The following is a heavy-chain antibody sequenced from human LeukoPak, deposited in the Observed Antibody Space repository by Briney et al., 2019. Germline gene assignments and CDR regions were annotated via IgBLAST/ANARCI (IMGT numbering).Heavy chain of an antibody. D-gene: IGHD3-10*01. CDR1: GGSINTYY. J-gene: IGHJ4*02. Sequence: SETLSLTCTVSGGSINTYYGSWIRQPPGKGLEWIGYIYYSGSTKYNPSLARRISISVDTSKNQFSLRLSSVTAADRAVYYCARGPGSRYLDYWGQGILVTVSS. CDR2: IYYSGST. V-gene: IGHV4-59*01. CDR3: ARGPGSRYLDY.